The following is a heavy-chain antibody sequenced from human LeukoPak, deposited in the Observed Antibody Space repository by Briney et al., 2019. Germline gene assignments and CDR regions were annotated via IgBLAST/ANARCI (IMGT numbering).Heavy chain of an antibody. CDR2: INPSGGST. D-gene: IGHD2-2*02. J-gene: IGHJ6*02. Sequence: ASVKVSCKASGYTFTSYYMHWVRQAPGQGLEWMGMINPSGGSTGYAQKLQGRVTMTRDTSTSTVYMELSSLRSEDTAVYYCARDQTDCSTTSCYKFHYGLDVWGQGTTVTVSS. CDR1: GYTFTSYY. V-gene: IGHV1-46*04. CDR3: ARDQTDCSTTSCYKFHYGLDV.